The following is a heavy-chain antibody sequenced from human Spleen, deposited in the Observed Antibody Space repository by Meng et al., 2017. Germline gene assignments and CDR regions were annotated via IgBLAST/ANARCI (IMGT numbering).Heavy chain of an antibody. CDR3: AREKSPGHLDY. CDR1: GYSFTTYF. J-gene: IGHJ4*02. V-gene: IGHV1-46*01. Sequence: VQLVQSRADVKKPGPSVKVSCKASGYSFTTYFLHWVRHAPGPGLEWVGTINPGGVSTNYALNLQGRLSMTRDTSTSTVYMELSSLSSEDSAVYYCAREKSPGHLDYWGQGTLVTVSS. CDR2: INPGGVST.